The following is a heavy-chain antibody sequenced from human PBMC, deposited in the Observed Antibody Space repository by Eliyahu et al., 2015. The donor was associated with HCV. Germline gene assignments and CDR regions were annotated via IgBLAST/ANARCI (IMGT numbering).Heavy chain of an antibody. D-gene: IGHD6-19*01. J-gene: IGHJ5*02. CDR1: GGSITSYX. CDR2: IHYSGST. CDR3: ASGGGGIAMAGTGGWFDP. V-gene: IGHV4-59*01. Sequence: QVQLQESGPGLVQPSETLSLTCTVSGGSITSYXWXWIRXPPGKGLEWIGYIHYSGSTNYNPSLKSLKSLKSRVTISVDTSKNQFSLKLSSVTAADTAVYYCASGGGGIAMAGTGGWFDPWGQGTLVTVSS.